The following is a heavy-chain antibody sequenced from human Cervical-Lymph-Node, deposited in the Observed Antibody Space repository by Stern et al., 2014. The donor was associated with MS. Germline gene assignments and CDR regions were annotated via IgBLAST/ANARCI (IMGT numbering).Heavy chain of an antibody. CDR3: AAQSDLYGTTASSYYFYGIDV. Sequence: QMQLVQSGPEVRKPGASVRLPCKAFGFTFSRSAVQWVRQARGQRLEWIGWILPGRGTTNYAEKFQQRATIVSDVSTSTTYLELRSLRSEDTAIYYCAAQSDLYGTTASSYYFYGIDVWGQGTTVTVSS. J-gene: IGHJ6*02. D-gene: IGHD1-1*01. CDR1: GFTFSRSA. V-gene: IGHV1-58*01. CDR2: ILPGRGTT.